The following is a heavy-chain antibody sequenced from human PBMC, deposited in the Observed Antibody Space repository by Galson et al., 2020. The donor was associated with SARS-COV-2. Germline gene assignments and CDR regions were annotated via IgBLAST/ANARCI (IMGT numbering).Heavy chain of an antibody. CDR2: IYPGDSET. CDR3: ARHQEGKVAFLQPHFVDS. D-gene: IGHD2-15*01. J-gene: IGHJ4*02. V-gene: IGHV5-51*01. Sequence: GGSLRLSCKGSGYSFGNFWIGWVRQKPGKGLDWMGIIYPGDSETKYSPSFQGRVTISADMSIGTAYLQWSSLKASDTAIHYCARHQEGKVAFLQPHFVDSCVQGTLGTVAS. CDR1: GYSFGNFW.